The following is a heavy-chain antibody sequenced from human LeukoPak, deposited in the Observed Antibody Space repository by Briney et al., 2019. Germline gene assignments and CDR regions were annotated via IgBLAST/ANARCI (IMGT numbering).Heavy chain of an antibody. CDR3: AKGIVVVISGNAFDI. D-gene: IGHD3-22*01. J-gene: IGHJ3*02. V-gene: IGHV4-39*07. Sequence: SETLSLTCTVSGGSITNKNYYWGWIRQPPGQGLEWIGSIYYSGSTYYNPSLKSRVTISVDTSKNQFSLKLSSVTAADTAVYYCAKGIVVVISGNAFDIWGQGTMVTVSS. CDR1: GGSITNKNYY. CDR2: IYYSGST.